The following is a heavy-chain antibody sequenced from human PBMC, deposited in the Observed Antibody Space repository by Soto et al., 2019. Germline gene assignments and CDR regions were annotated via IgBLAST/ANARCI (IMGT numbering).Heavy chain of an antibody. CDR2: IRNRPNSYTT. D-gene: IGHD3-10*01. CDR1: GFTFSDHY. V-gene: IGHV3-72*01. Sequence: EVQLAESGGGLVQPGGSLRLSCAASGFTFSDHYMDWVRQAPGKGLEWVGRIRNRPNSYTTQYAASVKGRFAVLRDDSENLVYLQMNDLKTEDTAVYYCVRDSGRGFYFDYWGQGAQVTVSS. J-gene: IGHJ4*02. CDR3: VRDSGRGFYFDY.